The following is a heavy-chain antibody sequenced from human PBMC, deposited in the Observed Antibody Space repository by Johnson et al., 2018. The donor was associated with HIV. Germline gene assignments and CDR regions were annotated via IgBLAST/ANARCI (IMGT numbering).Heavy chain of an antibody. CDR2: IHSGGSP. J-gene: IGHJ3*02. V-gene: IGHV3-66*02. CDR3: ARGSLSGSPDI. D-gene: IGHD1-26*01. Sequence: VQLVESGGGLVQPGGSLRLSCAASGFTVSSNYMSWVRQAPGTGLEWVSVIHSGGSPYYADSVKGRFTISRDNSKHTLYLQMNSLRAEDTAVYYCARGSLSGSPDIWGQGTMVTVSS. CDR1: GFTVSSNY.